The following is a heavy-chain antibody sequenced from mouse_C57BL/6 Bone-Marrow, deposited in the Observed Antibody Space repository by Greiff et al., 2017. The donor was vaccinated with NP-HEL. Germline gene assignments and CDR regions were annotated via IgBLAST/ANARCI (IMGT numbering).Heavy chain of an antibody. CDR3: ARGGIPFAY. J-gene: IGHJ3*01. CDR2: ISDGGSYT. Sequence: EVKLVESGGGLVKPGGSLKLSCAASGFTFSSYAMSWVRQTPEKRLEWVATISDGGSYTYYPDNVKGRFTISRDNAKNNLYLQMSHLKSEDTAMYYCARGGIPFAYWGQGTLVTVSA. V-gene: IGHV5-4*03. CDR1: GFTFSSYA.